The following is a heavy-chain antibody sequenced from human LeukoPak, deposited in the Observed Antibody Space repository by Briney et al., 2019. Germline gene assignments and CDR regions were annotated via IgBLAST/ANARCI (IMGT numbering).Heavy chain of an antibody. CDR3: ARTCSGGSCYGGGWFDP. CDR2: ISAYNGNT. D-gene: IGHD2-15*01. CDR1: GYTFTSYG. J-gene: IGHJ5*02. V-gene: IGHV1-18*01. Sequence: ASEKVSCKASGYTFTSYGISWVRQAPGQGLEWMGWISAYNGNTNYAQKLQGRVTMTTDTSTSTAYMELRSLRSDDTAVYYCARTCSGGSCYGGGWFDPWGQGTLVTVSS.